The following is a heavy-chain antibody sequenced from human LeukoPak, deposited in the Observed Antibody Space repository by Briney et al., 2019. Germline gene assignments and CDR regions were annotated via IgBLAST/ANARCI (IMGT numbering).Heavy chain of an antibody. CDR3: AKGRAVAGIFYYGMDV. CDR2: ISGSGGST. D-gene: IGHD6-19*01. Sequence: PGGSLRLSCAASGFTFSSYAMSWARQAPGKGLEWVSAISGSGGSTYYADSVKGRFTISRDNSKNTLYLQMNSLRAEDTAVYYCAKGRAVAGIFYYGMDVWGQGTTVTVSS. CDR1: GFTFSSYA. V-gene: IGHV3-23*01. J-gene: IGHJ6*02.